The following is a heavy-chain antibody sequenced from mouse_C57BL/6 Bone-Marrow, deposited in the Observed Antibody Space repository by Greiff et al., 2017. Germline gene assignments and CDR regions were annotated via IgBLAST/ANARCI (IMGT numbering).Heavy chain of an antibody. CDR2: IYPGDGDT. CDR1: GYAFSSSW. V-gene: IGHV1-82*01. D-gene: IGHD1-2*01. Sequence: QVQLQQSGPELVKPGASVKISCKASGYAFSSSWMNWVKQRPGKGLEWIGRIYPGDGDTNYNGKFKGKATLTEDKSSSTAYMQLSSLTSEDSAVYFCARYGYGGYWGQGTTLTVSS. CDR3: ARYGYGGY. J-gene: IGHJ2*01.